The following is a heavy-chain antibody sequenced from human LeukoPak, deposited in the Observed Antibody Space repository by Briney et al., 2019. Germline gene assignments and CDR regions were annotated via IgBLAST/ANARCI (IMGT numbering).Heavy chain of an antibody. CDR3: ARHAAARFGWFDP. Sequence: GGSLRLSCAASGFTFSSYAMHWVRQAPGKGLEWVAVISYDGSNKYYADSVKGRFTISRDNSKNTLYLQMNSLRAEDTAVYYCARHAAARFGWFDPWGQGILVTVSS. CDR2: ISYDGSNK. CDR1: GFTFSSYA. D-gene: IGHD6-6*01. J-gene: IGHJ5*02. V-gene: IGHV3-30-3*01.